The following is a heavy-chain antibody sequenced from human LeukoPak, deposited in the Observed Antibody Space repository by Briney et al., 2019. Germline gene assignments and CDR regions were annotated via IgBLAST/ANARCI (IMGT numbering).Heavy chain of an antibody. CDR2: LYHSGST. Sequence: SETLSLTCAVYGGSFSGYYWSWIRQPPGKGLEWIGSLYHSGSTYYNPSLKSRVTISVDTSKNQFSLKLNSVTAADTAVYYCARDPHYYGSGGYKAAWGQGTLVTVSS. V-gene: IGHV4-34*01. CDR3: ARDPHYYGSGGYKAA. J-gene: IGHJ5*02. D-gene: IGHD3-10*01. CDR1: GGSFSGYY.